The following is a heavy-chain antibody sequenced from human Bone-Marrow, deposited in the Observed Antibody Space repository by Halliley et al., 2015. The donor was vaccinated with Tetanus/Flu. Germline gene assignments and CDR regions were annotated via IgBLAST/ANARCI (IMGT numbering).Heavy chain of an antibody. D-gene: IGHD3-9*01. J-gene: IGHJ6*02. CDR3: ARDHNYDTRLKYSYGMDV. V-gene: IGHV3-48*03. Sequence: YISTSGSNIYYADSVEGRFTISRDNAKTSVYLQLNSLRGEDTAVYYCARDHNYDTRLKYSYGMDVWGQGTTVTVSS. CDR2: ISTSGSNI.